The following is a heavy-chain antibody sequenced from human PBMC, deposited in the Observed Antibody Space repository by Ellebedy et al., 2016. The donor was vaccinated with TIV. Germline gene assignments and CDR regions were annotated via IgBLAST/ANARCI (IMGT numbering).Heavy chain of an antibody. CDR1: GGSFSGYY. J-gene: IGHJ6*02. Sequence: SETLSLXCAVYGGSFSGYYWSWIRQPPGKGLEWIGEINHSGSTNYNPSLKSRVTISVDTSKNQFSLKLSSVTAADTAVYYCARGVRGIVVVVAADYGMDVWGQGTTVTVSS. CDR3: ARGVRGIVVVVAADYGMDV. D-gene: IGHD2-15*01. CDR2: INHSGST. V-gene: IGHV4-34*01.